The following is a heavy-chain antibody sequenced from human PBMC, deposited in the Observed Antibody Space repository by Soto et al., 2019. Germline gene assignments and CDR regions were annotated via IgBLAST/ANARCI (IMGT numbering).Heavy chain of an antibody. Sequence: PGGSLRLSCAASGFTFSSYGMHWVRQAPGKGLEWVAVISYDGSNKYYADYVKGRFTISRDNSKNTLYLQMNSLRAEDTAVYYCAKDRGAVAALNWSDPWGQGTLVTVSS. J-gene: IGHJ5*02. CDR1: GFTFSSYG. D-gene: IGHD6-19*01. CDR3: AKDRGAVAALNWSDP. V-gene: IGHV3-30*18. CDR2: ISYDGSNK.